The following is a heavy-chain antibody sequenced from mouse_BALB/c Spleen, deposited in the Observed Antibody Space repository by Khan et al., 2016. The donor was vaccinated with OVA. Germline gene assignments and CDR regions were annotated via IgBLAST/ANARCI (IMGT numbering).Heavy chain of an antibody. Sequence: EVELVESGGDLVKPGGSLKLSCAASGFTFCTYGMSWVRQTPDKRLEWVATVSSGGHYTYYPDTVKGRFTISRDNAKNTLYLQISSLKSEDTAMFYCARLAYYYDSEGFAYWGQGTLVTVSA. V-gene: IGHV5-6*01. CDR1: GFTFCTYG. J-gene: IGHJ3*01. CDR3: ARLAYYYDSEGFAY. D-gene: IGHD1-1*01. CDR2: VSSGGHYT.